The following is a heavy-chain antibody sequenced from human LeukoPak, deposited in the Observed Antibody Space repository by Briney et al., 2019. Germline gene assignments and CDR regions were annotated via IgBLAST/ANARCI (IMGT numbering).Heavy chain of an antibody. D-gene: IGHD3/OR15-3a*01. J-gene: IGHJ6*03. CDR1: GGALSGYT. CDR2: ILPMLGTA. V-gene: IGHV1-69*16. CDR3: ARDLLLTRTGMHV. Sequence: WGSVTVSCTASGGALSGYTMSWVRQAPGKGLEWMGAILPMLGTAKYAQTLPRTVTITTDHSSSTVYMELSSLRFEDTASYFCARDLLLTRTGMHVWVKGTTVTVSS.